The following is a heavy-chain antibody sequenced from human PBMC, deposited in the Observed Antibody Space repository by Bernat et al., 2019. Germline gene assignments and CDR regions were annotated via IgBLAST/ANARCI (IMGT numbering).Heavy chain of an antibody. CDR1: AFTFSKYW. D-gene: IGHD5-12*01. CDR3: ARYGGSHFDY. V-gene: IGHV3-7*03. CDR2: IKQDGSEK. Sequence: DVQLVESGGGLVQPGGSLRLSCAASAFTFSKYWMSWVRQAPGKGLEWVANIKQDGSEKYYVDSVKGRFTISRDNAKNSLYLQMNSLTAEDTAVYYCARYGGSHFDYWGQGTLVTVSS. J-gene: IGHJ4*02.